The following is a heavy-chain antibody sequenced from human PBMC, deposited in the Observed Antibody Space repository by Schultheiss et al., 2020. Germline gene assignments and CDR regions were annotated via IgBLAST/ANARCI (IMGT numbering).Heavy chain of an antibody. Sequence: GGSLRLSCAASGFTFSSYAMSWVRQAPGKGLEWVSAISGSGGSTYYADSVKGRFTISRDNAKNSLYLQMNSLRAEDTALYYCAKAHPEYDSSGYALNWFDPWGQGTLVTVSS. V-gene: IGHV3-23*01. CDR1: GFTFSSYA. CDR2: ISGSGGST. D-gene: IGHD3-22*01. CDR3: AKAHPEYDSSGYALNWFDP. J-gene: IGHJ5*02.